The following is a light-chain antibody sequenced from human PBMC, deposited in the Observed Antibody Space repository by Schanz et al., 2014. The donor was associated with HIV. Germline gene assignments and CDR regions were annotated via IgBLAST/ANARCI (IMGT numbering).Light chain of an antibody. Sequence: EIVLTQSPGTLSLSPGARATLSCRASQSVNSNLAWYQQKPGQAPRLLIYGASRRATGTPDRFSGSGSGSAFTLIISRLEPADIAVYYCQQYGGSPTFGQGTKVEIK. CDR3: QQYGGSPT. CDR2: GAS. J-gene: IGKJ1*01. CDR1: QSVNSN. V-gene: IGKV3-20*01.